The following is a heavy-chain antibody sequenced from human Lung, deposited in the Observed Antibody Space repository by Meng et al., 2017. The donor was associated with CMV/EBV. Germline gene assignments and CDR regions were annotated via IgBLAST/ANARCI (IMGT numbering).Heavy chain of an antibody. CDR1: GFTFSSYA. V-gene: IGHV3-23*01. Sequence: GGPXRLXCAASGFTFSSYAMSWVRQAPGKGLEWVSAISGSGGSTYYADSVKGRFTISRDNSKNTLYLQMNSLRAEDTAVYYCAKDGGYCSSTSCYLIPTYYYYYGMDVWXQGTTVTVSS. D-gene: IGHD2-2*01. CDR3: AKDGGYCSSTSCYLIPTYYYYYGMDV. CDR2: ISGSGGST. J-gene: IGHJ6*02.